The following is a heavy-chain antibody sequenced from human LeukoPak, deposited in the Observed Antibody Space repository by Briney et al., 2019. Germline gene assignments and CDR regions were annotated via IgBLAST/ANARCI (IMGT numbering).Heavy chain of an antibody. CDR2: IKPDGSEK. CDR1: GFTFSTCW. D-gene: IGHD4-17*01. J-gene: IGHJ4*02. Sequence: PGGSLRLPCAASGFTFSTCWMSWVRQAPGKGLEWVANIKPDGSEKHYVDSVKGRFTISRDNAKKSMYLQMNSLRVEDTAVYYCARIGRDYGDYFDYWGQGTLVTVSP. V-gene: IGHV3-7*05. CDR3: ARIGRDYGDYFDY.